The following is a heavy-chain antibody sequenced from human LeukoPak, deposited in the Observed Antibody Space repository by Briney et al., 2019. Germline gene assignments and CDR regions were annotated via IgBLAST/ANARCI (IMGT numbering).Heavy chain of an antibody. CDR1: GDSVSSNSAA. V-gene: IGHV6-1*01. Sequence: SQTLSLTCAISGDSVSSNSAAWNWLRQSPSRGLEWLGRTYYRSKWYNDYAVSVKSRITINPDTSKNQFSLRLSSVTAADTAVYYCARVRFVAVAKWGPVDPWGQGTLVTVSS. D-gene: IGHD6-19*01. CDR3: ARVRFVAVAKWGPVDP. CDR2: TYYRSKWYN. J-gene: IGHJ5*02.